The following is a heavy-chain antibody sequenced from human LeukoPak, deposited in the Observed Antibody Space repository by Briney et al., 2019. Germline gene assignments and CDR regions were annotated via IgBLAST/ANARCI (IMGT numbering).Heavy chain of an antibody. D-gene: IGHD3-10*01. CDR1: GFSFSSYS. CDR2: ISSSSSTI. Sequence: GGSLRLSCAASGFSFSSYSMNWVRQAPGKGLEWVAYISSSSSTIYYADSVKGRFTISRDNAMNSLHLQMDSLGAEDTAVYSCARSRYYGSGSPDAFDSWGRGTMVTVSS. V-gene: IGHV3-48*01. CDR3: ARSRYYGSGSPDAFDS. J-gene: IGHJ3*02.